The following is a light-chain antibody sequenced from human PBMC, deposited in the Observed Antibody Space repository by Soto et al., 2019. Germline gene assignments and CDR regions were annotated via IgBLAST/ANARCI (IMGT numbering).Light chain of an antibody. J-gene: IGKJ1*01. CDR2: DAS. V-gene: IGKV3-11*01. CDR3: QQRSNWPT. Sequence: ELVLTQSPATLSLSPGERATLSCRASQSVSSYLAWYQQKPGQAPRLLIYDASNRATVIPAKFSGSGSGTDFTLTISSLEPEGCAVYYCQQRSNWPTFDHGTKVEIK. CDR1: QSVSSY.